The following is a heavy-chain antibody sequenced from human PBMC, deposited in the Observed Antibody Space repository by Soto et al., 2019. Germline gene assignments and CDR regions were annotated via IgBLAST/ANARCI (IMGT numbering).Heavy chain of an antibody. D-gene: IGHD6-13*01. CDR3: ARQGVGSSWARYYFDY. CDR1: GGSISSSSYY. CDR2: IYYSGST. Sequence: QLQLQESGPGLVKPSETLSLTCTVSGGSISSSSYYWGWIRQPPGKGLEWIGSIYYSGSTYYNPSLKSRVTISVDTSKNQFSLKLSSVTAADTAVYYCARQGVGSSWARYYFDYWGQGTLVTVSS. J-gene: IGHJ4*02. V-gene: IGHV4-39*01.